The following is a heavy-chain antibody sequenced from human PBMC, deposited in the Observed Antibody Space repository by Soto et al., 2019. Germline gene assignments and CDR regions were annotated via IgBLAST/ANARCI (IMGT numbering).Heavy chain of an antibody. Sequence: ASVKVSCKVSGYTLTELSMHWVRQAPGKGLEWMGGFDPEDGETIYAQKFQGRVTMTEDTSTDTAYMELSSLRSEDTAVYYCATYARDIVLVPPTRDLDYWGQGTLVTVSS. CDR1: GYTLTELS. CDR2: FDPEDGET. CDR3: ATYARDIVLVPPTRDLDY. J-gene: IGHJ4*02. D-gene: IGHD2-2*01. V-gene: IGHV1-24*01.